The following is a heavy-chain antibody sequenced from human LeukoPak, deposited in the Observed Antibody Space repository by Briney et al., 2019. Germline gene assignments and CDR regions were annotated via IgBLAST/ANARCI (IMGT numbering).Heavy chain of an antibody. Sequence: GGSLRLSCAASGFTFSDYYMSWIRQAPGKGLEWVSYISSSGSTIYYADSVKGRFTISRDNAKNSLYLQMNSLRAEDTAVYYCAREGDNLWGSYRYTNFDYWGQGTLVTVSS. CDR3: AREGDNLWGSYRYTNFDY. J-gene: IGHJ4*02. CDR2: ISSSGSTI. CDR1: GFTFSDYY. V-gene: IGHV3-11*04. D-gene: IGHD3-16*02.